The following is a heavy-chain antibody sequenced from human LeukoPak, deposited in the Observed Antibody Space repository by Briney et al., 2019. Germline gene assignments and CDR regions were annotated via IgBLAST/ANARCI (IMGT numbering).Heavy chain of an antibody. Sequence: ASVKVSCKASGFTFTAYYFHWVRQAPGQGLEWMGMIYPSGGSTSYAQKFQGRVTMTRDTSTSTVYMDLNSLRSEDTAVYFCARSIRGCSSTPCYEDYWGQGTLVTVSS. D-gene: IGHD2-2*01. V-gene: IGHV1-46*01. J-gene: IGHJ4*02. CDR2: IYPSGGST. CDR3: ARSIRGCSSTPCYEDY. CDR1: GFTFTAYY.